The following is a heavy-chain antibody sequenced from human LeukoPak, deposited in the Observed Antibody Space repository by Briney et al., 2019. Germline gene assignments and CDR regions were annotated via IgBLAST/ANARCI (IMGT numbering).Heavy chain of an antibody. CDR1: GFTFSSYD. CDR3: ARHRTSGWGLDY. V-gene: IGHV3-13*04. D-gene: IGHD6-19*01. CDR2: IGTASDT. J-gene: IGHJ4*02. Sequence: GGSLRLSCAASGFTFSSYDMHWVRQATGKGLEWVSAIGTASDTYYPGSVKGRFTISRENAKNSLYLQMNSLRAGDTAVYYCARHRTSGWGLDYWGQRTLVIVSS.